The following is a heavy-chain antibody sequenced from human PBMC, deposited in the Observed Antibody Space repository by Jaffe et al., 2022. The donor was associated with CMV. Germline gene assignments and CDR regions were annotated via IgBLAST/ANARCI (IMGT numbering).Heavy chain of an antibody. CDR3: TRLPEGRAGQPYDY. D-gene: IGHD2-2*01. CDR1: GFTFSGSA. V-gene: IGHV3-73*01. J-gene: IGHJ4*02. CDR2: IRSKANSYAT. Sequence: EVQLVESGGGLVQPGGSLKLSCAASGFTFSGSAMHWVRQASGKGLEWVGRIRSKANSYATAYAASVKGRFTISRDDSKNTAYLQMNSLKTEDTAVYYCTRLPEGRAGQPYDYWGQGTLVTVSS.